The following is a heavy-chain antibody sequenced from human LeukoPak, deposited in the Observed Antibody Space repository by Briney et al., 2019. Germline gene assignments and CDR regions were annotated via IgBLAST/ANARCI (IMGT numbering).Heavy chain of an antibody. CDR2: ISGSSSGI. V-gene: IGHV3-48*04. Sequence: PGGSLRLSCAASGFTFSSYGMHWVRQAPGKGLEWVSRISGSSSGIFYADSVKGRFTISRDNAKNSQYLQMNSLRAEDTAVYYCAREGRWFGELAGRYWGQGALVTVSS. D-gene: IGHD3-10*01. CDR1: GFTFSSYG. J-gene: IGHJ4*02. CDR3: AREGRWFGELAGRY.